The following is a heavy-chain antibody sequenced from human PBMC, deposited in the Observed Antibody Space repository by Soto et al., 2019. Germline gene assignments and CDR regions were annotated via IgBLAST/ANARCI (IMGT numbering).Heavy chain of an antibody. CDR2: MNPNSGNT. D-gene: IGHD3-3*01. Sequence: QVQLVQSGAEVKKPGASVKVSCKASGYTFTSYDINWVRQATGQGLEWMGWMNPNSGNTGYAQKFQGRVTMTRNTSISTAYMELSSLRSEDTAVYYCATPDIITSDFWSGPSYYGMDVWGQGTTVTVSS. CDR1: GYTFTSYD. V-gene: IGHV1-8*01. CDR3: ATPDIITSDFWSGPSYYGMDV. J-gene: IGHJ6*02.